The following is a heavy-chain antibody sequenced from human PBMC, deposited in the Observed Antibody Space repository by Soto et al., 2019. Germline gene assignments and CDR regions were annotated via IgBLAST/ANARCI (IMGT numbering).Heavy chain of an antibody. CDR3: VREGVDSSSYYFYMDV. CDR2: INTDGSST. V-gene: IGHV3-74*01. Sequence: PGGSLSLSCAASGFPFSNYWMHWVRQVPGKGLVWVSRINTDGSSTTYADSVKGRFTISRDNAKNTLSLQMNSLRAEDTAVYHCVREGVDSSSYYFYMDVWGKGTTVTVSS. D-gene: IGHD6-19*01. J-gene: IGHJ6*03. CDR1: GFPFSNYW.